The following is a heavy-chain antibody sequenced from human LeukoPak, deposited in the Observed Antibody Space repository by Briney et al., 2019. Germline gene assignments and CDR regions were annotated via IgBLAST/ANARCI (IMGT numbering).Heavy chain of an antibody. J-gene: IGHJ6*02. CDR2: IYYSGST. V-gene: IGHV4-31*03. CDR1: GGSISSGGYY. Sequence: SETLSLTCTVSGGSISSGGYYWSWICQHPGKGLEWIGYIYYSGSTYYNPSLKSRVTISVDTSKNQFSLKLSSVTAADTAVYYCAREVIRYPYYYGMDVWGQGTTVTVSS. D-gene: IGHD3-9*01. CDR3: AREVIRYPYYYGMDV.